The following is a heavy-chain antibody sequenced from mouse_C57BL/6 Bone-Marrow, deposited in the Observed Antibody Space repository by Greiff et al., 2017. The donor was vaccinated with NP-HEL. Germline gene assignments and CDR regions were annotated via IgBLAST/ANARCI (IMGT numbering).Heavy chain of an antibody. Sequence: QVQLQQSGAELVKPGASVKLSCKASGYTFTTYWMQWVKQRPGQGLEWIGEIDPYDSYTNYNQKFKGKATLTVDTSSSPAYMQLSSLTSEDSAVYYCARKAYYGRSYEFAYWGQGTLVTVSA. D-gene: IGHD1-1*01. CDR3: ARKAYYGRSYEFAY. CDR2: IDPYDSYT. J-gene: IGHJ3*01. CDR1: GYTFTTYW. V-gene: IGHV1-50*01.